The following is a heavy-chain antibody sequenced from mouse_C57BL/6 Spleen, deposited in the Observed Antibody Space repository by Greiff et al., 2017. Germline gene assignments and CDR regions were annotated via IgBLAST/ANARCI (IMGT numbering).Heavy chain of an antibody. V-gene: IGHV10-1*01. CDR2: IRSKSNNYAT. Sequence: DVHLVESGGGLVQPKGSLKLSCAASGFSFNTYAMNWVRQAPGKGLEWVARIRSKSNNYATYYADSVKDRFTISRDDSESMLYLQMNNLKTEDTAMYYCVRLRDYGYFDVWGTGTTVTVSS. D-gene: IGHD2-4*01. CDR1: GFSFNTYA. CDR3: VRLRDYGYFDV. J-gene: IGHJ1*03.